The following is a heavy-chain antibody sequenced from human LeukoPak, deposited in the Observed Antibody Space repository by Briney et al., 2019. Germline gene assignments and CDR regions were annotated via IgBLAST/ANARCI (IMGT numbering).Heavy chain of an antibody. Sequence: SQTLSLTCTVSGGSISSGSHYWNWIRQHPGKGLEWIGYIYYSGSTYYNPSLKSRVTISVDTSKNQFSLKLSSVTAADTAVYYCARDSSGYYRLDYWGQGTLVTVSS. V-gene: IGHV4-30-4*08. CDR3: ARDSSGYYRLDY. CDR1: GGSISSGSHY. J-gene: IGHJ4*02. D-gene: IGHD3-22*01. CDR2: IYYSGST.